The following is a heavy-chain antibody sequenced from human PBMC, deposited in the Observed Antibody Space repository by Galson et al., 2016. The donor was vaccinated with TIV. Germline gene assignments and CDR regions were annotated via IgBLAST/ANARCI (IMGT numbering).Heavy chain of an antibody. J-gene: IGHJ4*02. D-gene: IGHD7-27*01. CDR3: AKDRDLYPPFMGTFDH. Sequence: SLRLSCAASGFTFSSYGMHWVRQAPGKGLEWVAVIWYDGTNKIYADSVKDRFTISRDDPKNTLYLEMNSLGAEDTAIYYCAKDRDLYPPFMGTFDHWGQGTMVTVSS. V-gene: IGHV3-33*06. CDR1: GFTFSSYG. CDR2: IWYDGTNK.